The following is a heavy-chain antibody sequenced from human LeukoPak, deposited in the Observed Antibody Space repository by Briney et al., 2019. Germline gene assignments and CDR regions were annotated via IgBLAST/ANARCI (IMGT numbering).Heavy chain of an antibody. D-gene: IGHD3-22*01. J-gene: IGHJ4*02. V-gene: IGHV1-18*01. Sequence: ASVKVSCKASGYTFTSYGISWVRQAPGQGLEWMGWISAYNGNTNYAQKLQGRVTMTTGTSTSTAYMELRSLRSDDTAVYYCARGVGNYYDSSGYSYWGQGTLVTVSS. CDR1: GYTFTSYG. CDR3: ARGVGNYYDSSGYSY. CDR2: ISAYNGNT.